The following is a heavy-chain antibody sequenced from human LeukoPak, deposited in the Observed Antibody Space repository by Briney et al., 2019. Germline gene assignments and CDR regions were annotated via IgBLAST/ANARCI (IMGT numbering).Heavy chain of an antibody. D-gene: IGHD2-21*01. CDR2: IIPVFEKP. V-gene: IGHV1-69*01. CDR1: GGTFNSYA. CDR3: ARLGHCGETNCYSDFYYMDV. Sequence: GASVKVSCKASGGTFNSYAISWVRQAPGQGLEWMGGIIPVFEKPNYARKFQDRVTITADESTATAYMELSSLTSEDTAIYFCARLGHCGETNCYSDFYYMDVWGKGTTVIVSS. J-gene: IGHJ6*03.